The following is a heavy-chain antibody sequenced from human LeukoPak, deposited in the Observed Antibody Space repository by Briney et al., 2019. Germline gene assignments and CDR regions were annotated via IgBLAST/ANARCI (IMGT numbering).Heavy chain of an antibody. CDR2: IFYTGST. Sequence: SETLSLTCTVSGGSISSGDYYWSWIRQPPGKGLEWIGYIFYTGSTYYNPSLKSRVTISVDTSKNQFSLKLSSVTAADTAAYYCASFYQAYYFDYWGQGTLVTVSS. J-gene: IGHJ4*02. CDR1: GGSISSGDYY. CDR3: ASFYQAYYFDY. D-gene: IGHD2-21*01. V-gene: IGHV4-30-4*01.